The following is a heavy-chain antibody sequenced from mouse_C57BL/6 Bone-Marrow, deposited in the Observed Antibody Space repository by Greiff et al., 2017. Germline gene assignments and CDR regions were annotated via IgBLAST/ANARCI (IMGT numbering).Heavy chain of an antibody. Sequence: EVQGVESGGGLVQPAGSLKLSCAASGFTFSDYYMYWVRQTPEKRLEWVAYISNGGGSTYYPDTVKGRFTISRDNAKNTLYLQMSRLKSEDTAMYYCARQDYAMDYWGQGTSVTVSS. V-gene: IGHV5-12*01. CDR1: GFTFSDYY. CDR2: ISNGGGST. CDR3: ARQDYAMDY. J-gene: IGHJ4*01.